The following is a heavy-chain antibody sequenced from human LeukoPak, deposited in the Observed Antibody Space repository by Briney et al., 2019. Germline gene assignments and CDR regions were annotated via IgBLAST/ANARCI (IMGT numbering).Heavy chain of an antibody. CDR2: IYPGDSDT. Sequence: GESLKISCKGSGYSFTSYWIGWVRQMPGKGLEWMGIIYPGDSDTRYSPSFQGQVTISADESISTAYLQWSSLKASDTAMYHCARQSNYDILTGPIDYWGQGTLVTVSS. D-gene: IGHD3-9*01. J-gene: IGHJ4*02. CDR1: GYSFTSYW. V-gene: IGHV5-51*01. CDR3: ARQSNYDILTGPIDY.